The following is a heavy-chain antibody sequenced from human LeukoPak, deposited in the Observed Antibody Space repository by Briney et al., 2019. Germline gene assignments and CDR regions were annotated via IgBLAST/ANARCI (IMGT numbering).Heavy chain of an antibody. V-gene: IGHV3-21*01. D-gene: IGHD2-2*01. CDR2: ITTSTTVPHI. J-gene: IGHJ6*02. CDR3: ARALGDQPDYYYGMDV. CDR1: GFTFSTYS. Sequence: PGGSLRLSCAASGFTFSTYSMNWVRQAPGRGLGWVSSITTSTTVPHIFYADSVTGRLTISRDNADNSLFRQMNSLRAEDTAVYYCARALGDQPDYYYGMDVWGQGTTVTVSS.